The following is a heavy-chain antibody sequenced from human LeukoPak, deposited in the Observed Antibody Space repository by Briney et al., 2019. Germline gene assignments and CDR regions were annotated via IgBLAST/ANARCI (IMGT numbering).Heavy chain of an antibody. CDR2: INHSGST. Sequence: TSETLSLTCAVYGGSFSGYYWSWIRQPPGKGLEWIGEINHSGSTNYNPSLKSRVTISVDTSKNQFSLKLSSVTAADTAVYYCARGRRITFFGVVIIGPAFDYWGQGTLVTVSS. D-gene: IGHD3-3*01. J-gene: IGHJ4*02. V-gene: IGHV4-34*01. CDR1: GGSFSGYY. CDR3: ARGRRITFFGVVIIGPAFDY.